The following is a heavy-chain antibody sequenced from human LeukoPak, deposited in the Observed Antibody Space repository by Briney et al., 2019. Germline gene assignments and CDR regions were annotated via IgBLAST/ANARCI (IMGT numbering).Heavy chain of an antibody. CDR2: ISGSGGST. Sequence: GGSLRLSCAASGSTFSSYAMSWVRQAPGKGLEWVSAISGSGGSTYYADSVKGRFTISRDNSKNTLYLQMNSLRAEDTAVYYCARDSWGTYYYYMDVWGKGTTVTVPS. CDR1: GSTFSSYA. V-gene: IGHV3-23*01. J-gene: IGHJ6*03. D-gene: IGHD7-27*01. CDR3: ARDSWGTYYYYMDV.